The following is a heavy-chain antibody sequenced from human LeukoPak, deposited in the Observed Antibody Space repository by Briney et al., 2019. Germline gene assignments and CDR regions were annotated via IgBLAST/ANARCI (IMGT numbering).Heavy chain of an antibody. V-gene: IGHV3-30*02. D-gene: IGHD3-3*01. CDR1: GFTFSSYG. J-gene: IGHJ4*02. CDR3: AKDRGVYDFWSGYSDY. Sequence: QAGGSLRLSCAASGFTFSSYGMHWVRQAPGKGLEWVAFIRYDGSNKYYADSVKGRFTISRDNSKSTLYLQMNSLRAEDTAVYYCAKDRGVYDFWSGYSDYWGQGTLVTVSS. CDR2: IRYDGSNK.